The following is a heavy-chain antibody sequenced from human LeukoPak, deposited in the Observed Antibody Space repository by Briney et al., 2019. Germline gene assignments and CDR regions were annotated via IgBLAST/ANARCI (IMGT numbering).Heavy chain of an antibody. J-gene: IGHJ6*02. CDR1: GYTFTGYY. D-gene: IGHD5-18*01. CDR3: ARRGYSYGRRDYYYGMDV. Sequence: ASVKVSCKASGYTFTGYYMHWVRQAPGQGPEWMGIINPSGGSTNYAQKFQGRVTMTSDTSTSTVYMELSSLRSADTAVYYCARRGYSYGRRDYYYGMDVWGQGTTVTVSS. CDR2: INPSGGST. V-gene: IGHV1-46*01.